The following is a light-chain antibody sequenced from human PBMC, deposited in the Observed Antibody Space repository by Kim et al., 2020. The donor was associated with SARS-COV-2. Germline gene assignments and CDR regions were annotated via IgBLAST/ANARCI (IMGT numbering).Light chain of an antibody. CDR2: AAS. CDR3: QQYNTWPL. J-gene: IGKJ3*01. CDR1: QIGACN. Sequence: SVSQGDRATRSCGASQIGACNLAWYHHKPVRAPRLLIFAASTRATGVPARFSGTGSGTEFTLTISSLQPEDFAIYYCQQYNTWPLFGPETKVDIK. V-gene: IGKV3-15*01.